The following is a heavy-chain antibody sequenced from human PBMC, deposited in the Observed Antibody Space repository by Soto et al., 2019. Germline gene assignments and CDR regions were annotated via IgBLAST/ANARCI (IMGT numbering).Heavy chain of an antibody. CDR2: TSAYNGNT. Sequence: ASMKISCKASAYTFTSYGIIWVRQARRQGLEWMGWTSAYNGNTNYSEMLQRRATMTTYTSTSTAYMELRGLRADDTAVYFFARGGWTMVRGVTPNAFDIWCQGAMVTVSS. CDR3: ARGGWTMVRGVTPNAFDI. V-gene: IGHV1-18*01. J-gene: IGHJ3*02. CDR1: AYTFTSYG. D-gene: IGHD3-10*01.